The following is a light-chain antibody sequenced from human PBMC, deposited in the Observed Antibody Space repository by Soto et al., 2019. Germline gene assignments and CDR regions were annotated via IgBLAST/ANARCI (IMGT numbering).Light chain of an antibody. CDR3: QQYSSLWT. Sequence: DIVLTQSPGTLSLSPGERAILSCRASRSVSSSYLAWYQQKPGQAPRLLIYGASSRATGIPDRFSGSGSGTDFTLSISRLEPEDFAVYYCQQYSSLWTFGQGTKVDIK. V-gene: IGKV3-20*01. J-gene: IGKJ1*01. CDR1: RSVSSSY. CDR2: GAS.